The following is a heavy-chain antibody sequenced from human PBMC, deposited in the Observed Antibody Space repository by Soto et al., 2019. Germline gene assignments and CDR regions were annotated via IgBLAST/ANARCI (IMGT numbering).Heavy chain of an antibody. CDR2: VSSGVGT. CDR1: GFTFSTYA. D-gene: IGHD2-15*01. V-gene: IGHV3-23*01. CDR3: AKRRGAGGHFDY. J-gene: IGHJ4*02. Sequence: EVELLESGGGWVQPEGSLRLSCAASGFTFSTYAMGWVRQAPGKGLEWVSGVSSGVGTHYADSVKGRFTVSRDNSKHTQSLQMNSLRADDTAVYYCAKRRGAGGHFDYWGQGALVTVSS.